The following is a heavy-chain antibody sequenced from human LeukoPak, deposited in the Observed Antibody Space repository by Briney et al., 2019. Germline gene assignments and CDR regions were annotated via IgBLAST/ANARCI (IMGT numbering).Heavy chain of an antibody. V-gene: IGHV3-30-3*01. D-gene: IGHD3-10*01. J-gene: IGHJ4*02. Sequence: GRSLRLSCAASGFTFSSYAMHWVRQAPGKGLEWVAVISYDGSNKYYADSVEGRFTISRDNSKNTLYLQMNSLRAEDTAVYYCARGRGGQGRTMVRGVIITVGDYWGQGTLVTVSS. CDR3: ARGRGGQGRTMVRGVIITVGDY. CDR2: ISYDGSNK. CDR1: GFTFSSYA.